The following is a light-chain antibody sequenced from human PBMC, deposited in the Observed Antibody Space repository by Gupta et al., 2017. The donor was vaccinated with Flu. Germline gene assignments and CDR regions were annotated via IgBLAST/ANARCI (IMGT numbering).Light chain of an antibody. Sequence: TAKITCSGEAFPKQYASWYQQKPGQAPVLLIYKDIERPSGIPERFSAASSGPTVTVTLTISGVQAEDEADYYCQSGDNSGTYVVFGGGTKVTVL. J-gene: IGLJ2*01. V-gene: IGLV3-25*03. CDR2: KDI. CDR1: AFPKQY. CDR3: QSGDNSGTYVV.